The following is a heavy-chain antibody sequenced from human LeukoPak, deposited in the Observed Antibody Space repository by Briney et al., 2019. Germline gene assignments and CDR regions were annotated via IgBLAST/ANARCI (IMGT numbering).Heavy chain of an antibody. CDR2: FFYRGST. D-gene: IGHD4-23*01. CDR1: GDSISPYY. J-gene: IGHJ4*02. Sequence: SETLSLTCTVSGDSISPYYWSWIRQPPGKGLEWVGYFFYRGSTNYNASLKSRVTISLDTSKNQFSLRLSSVTAADTAVYYCARVSEGYGGNSAFDFWGQGTLVTVSS. V-gene: IGHV4-59*01. CDR3: ARVSEGYGGNSAFDF.